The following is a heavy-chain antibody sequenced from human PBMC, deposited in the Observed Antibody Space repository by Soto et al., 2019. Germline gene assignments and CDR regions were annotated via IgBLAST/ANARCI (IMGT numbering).Heavy chain of an antibody. J-gene: IGHJ6*03. D-gene: IGHD5-18*01. CDR3: ARARQAALFYGYSVLAF. V-gene: IGHV1-2*04. CDR1: RVTFTGKY. Sequence: CEDRRVTFTGKYRCWAQQATGQGLEWMGWINPNSGGTNYAQKFQGWVTMTRDTSISTAYMELSRLRSDDTAVYYCARARQAALFYGYSVLAFWGKGTTVPVS. CDR2: INPNSGGT.